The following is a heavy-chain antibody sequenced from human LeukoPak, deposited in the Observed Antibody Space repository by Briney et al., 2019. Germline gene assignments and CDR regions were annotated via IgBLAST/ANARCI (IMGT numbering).Heavy chain of an antibody. V-gene: IGHV4-34*01. J-gene: IGHJ4*02. CDR2: INHSGST. D-gene: IGHD3-16*02. CDR3: AHGITFGGVIAPPPDY. CDR1: GGSFSGYY. Sequence: SETLSLTCAVYGGSFSGYYWSWICQPPGKGLEWIGEINHSGSTNYNPSLKSRVTISVDTSKNQFSLKLSSVTAADTAVYYCAHGITFGGVIAPPPDYWGQGTLVTVSS.